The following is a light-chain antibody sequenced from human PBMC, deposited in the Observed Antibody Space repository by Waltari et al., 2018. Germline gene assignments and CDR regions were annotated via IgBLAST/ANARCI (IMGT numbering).Light chain of an antibody. CDR2: VNSDGSH. Sequence: QLVLTQSPSASASLGASVKLTCTLSSGHSNNIIAWLQQRPEKGPRYLMKVNSDGSHNKGDEIPDRFSGSSSGAERYITSSSVQSEDEADYYCQTGGHGTWVFGGGTTLTVL. CDR1: SGHSNNI. J-gene: IGLJ3*02. V-gene: IGLV4-69*01. CDR3: QTGGHGTWV.